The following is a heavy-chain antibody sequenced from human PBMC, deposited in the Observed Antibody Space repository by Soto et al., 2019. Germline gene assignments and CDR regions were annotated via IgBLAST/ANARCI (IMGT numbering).Heavy chain of an antibody. CDR3: ARQTTVTPRFDY. D-gene: IGHD4-4*01. CDR1: GGSISSYY. Sequence: PSETLSLTCTVSGGSISSYYWSWIRQPPGKGLEWIGYIYYSGSTNYNPSLKSRVTISVDTSKNQFSLKLSSVTAADTAVYYCARQTTVTPRFDYWGQGTLVTVSS. CDR2: IYYSGST. J-gene: IGHJ4*02. V-gene: IGHV4-59*08.